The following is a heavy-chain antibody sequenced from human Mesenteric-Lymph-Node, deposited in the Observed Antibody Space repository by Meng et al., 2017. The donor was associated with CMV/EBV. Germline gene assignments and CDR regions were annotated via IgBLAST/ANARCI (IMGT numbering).Heavy chain of an antibody. V-gene: IGHV3-48*02. CDR3: TRDMFND. J-gene: IGHJ4*02. D-gene: IGHD3-10*02. Sequence: GESLKISCAASGFTFSSYSMNWVRQAPGKGLEWVSYISSSSSTIYYADSVKGRFTISRDNAKNSLYLQMNSLRDEDTALYYCTRDMFNDWGQGTPVTVPS. CDR1: GFTFSSYS. CDR2: ISSSSSTI.